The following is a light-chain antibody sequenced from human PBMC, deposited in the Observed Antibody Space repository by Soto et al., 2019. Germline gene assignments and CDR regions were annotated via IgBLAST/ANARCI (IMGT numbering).Light chain of an antibody. Sequence: EIVMTQSPDTLSVSPGERASLSCRASQSVSSNLAWYQQNPGQAPRLLIYGASARATGIPARFSGGGSGTEFTLTISSLQSEDFAVYYCQHYNNWPLTVGQGTKVDIK. CDR1: QSVSSN. V-gene: IGKV3-15*01. CDR3: QHYNNWPLT. CDR2: GAS. J-gene: IGKJ1*01.